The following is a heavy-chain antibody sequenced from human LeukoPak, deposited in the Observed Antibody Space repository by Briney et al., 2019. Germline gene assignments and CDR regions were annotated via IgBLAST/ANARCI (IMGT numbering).Heavy chain of an antibody. V-gene: IGHV1-46*01. J-gene: IGHJ6*02. D-gene: IGHD3-3*01. CDR1: GYTFTSYY. Sequence: ASVKVSCKASGYTFTSYYMYWVRQAPGQGLEWMGIINPSGGSTSYAQKFQGRVTMTRDTSTSTVYMELSSLRSEDTAVYYCARDPPREVRFLEWAAPGGMDVWGQGTTVTVSS. CDR3: ARDPPREVRFLEWAAPGGMDV. CDR2: INPSGGST.